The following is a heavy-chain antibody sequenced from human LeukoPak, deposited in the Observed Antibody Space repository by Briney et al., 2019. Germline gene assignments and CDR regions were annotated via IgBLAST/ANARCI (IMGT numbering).Heavy chain of an antibody. CDR3: ALTGNRRDAFDI. CDR1: GGSISSYY. J-gene: IGHJ3*02. V-gene: IGHV4-59*01. D-gene: IGHD1-1*01. Sequence: PSETLSLTCTVSGGSISSYYWSWIRQPPGKGLEWIGYIYYSGSTNYNPSLKSRVTISVDTSKNQFSLKLSSVTAVDTAVYYCALTGNRRDAFDIWGQGTMVTVSS. CDR2: IYYSGST.